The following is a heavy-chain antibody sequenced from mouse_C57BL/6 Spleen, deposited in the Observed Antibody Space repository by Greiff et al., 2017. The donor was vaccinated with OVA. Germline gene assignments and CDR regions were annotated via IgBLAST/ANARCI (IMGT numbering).Heavy chain of an antibody. J-gene: IGHJ2*01. V-gene: IGHV1-82*01. CDR2: IYPGDGDT. CDR3: ARLITTVAFDY. D-gene: IGHD1-1*01. CDR1: GYAFSSSW. Sequence: QVQLQQSGPELVKPGASVKISCKASGYAFSSSWMNWVKQRPGKGLEWIGRIYPGDGDTNYNGKFKGKATLTADKSSSTAYMQLSSLTSEDSAVYFCARLITTVAFDYWGQGTTLTVSS.